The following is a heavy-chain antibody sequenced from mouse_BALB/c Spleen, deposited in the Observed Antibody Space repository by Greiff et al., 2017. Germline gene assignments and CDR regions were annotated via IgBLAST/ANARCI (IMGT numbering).Heavy chain of an antibody. CDR1: GFNIKDYY. CDR3: APYGNYWYFDV. V-gene: IGHV14-1*02. J-gene: IGHJ1*01. Sequence: EVQLQQSGAELVRPGALVKLSCKASGFNIKDYYMHWVKQRPEQGLEWIGWIDPENGNTIYDPKFQGKASITADTSSNTAYLQLSSLTSEDTAVYYCAPYGNYWYFDVWGAGTTVTVSS. CDR2: IDPENGNT. D-gene: IGHD2-1*01.